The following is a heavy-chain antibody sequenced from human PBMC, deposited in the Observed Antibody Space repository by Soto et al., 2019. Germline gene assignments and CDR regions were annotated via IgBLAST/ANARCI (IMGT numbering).Heavy chain of an antibody. J-gene: IGHJ4*02. CDR1: GGTFSSYA. Sequence: EASVKVSCKASGGTFSSYAISWVRQAPGQGLEWMGGIIPIFGTANYAQKFQGRVTITADESTSTAYMELSSLRSEDTAVYYCARASDYYGSGSYYWYWGQGTLVTVS. V-gene: IGHV1-69*13. CDR3: ARASDYYGSGSYYWY. D-gene: IGHD3-10*01. CDR2: IIPIFGTA.